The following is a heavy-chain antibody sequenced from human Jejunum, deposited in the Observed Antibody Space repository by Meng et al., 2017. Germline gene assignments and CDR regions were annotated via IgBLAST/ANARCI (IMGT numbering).Heavy chain of an antibody. CDR1: GFTFSDYA. J-gene: IGHJ5*02. V-gene: IGHV3-23*01. Sequence: GESLKISCAASGFTFSDYAMSWVRQSPTKGLEWVSGISGGGGATYYTNSVKGRFIISRDNSKNTLYLQMNSLSAEDTATYYCAKDRGSTWRTASFFGPWGQGTLVTVSS. D-gene: IGHD6-13*01. CDR2: ISGGGGAT. CDR3: AKDRGSTWRTASFFGP.